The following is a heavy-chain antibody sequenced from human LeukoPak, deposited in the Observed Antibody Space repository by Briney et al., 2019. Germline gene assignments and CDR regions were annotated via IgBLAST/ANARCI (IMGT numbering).Heavy chain of an antibody. D-gene: IGHD6-13*01. CDR3: AKPYSSSQTYYFDY. J-gene: IGHJ4*02. Sequence: GGSLRLSCAASGFTFSSYAMSWVRQAPGKGLEWVSAISGSGGSTYYADSVKGRFTISRDNSKNTLYLQTNSLRAEDTAVYYCAKPYSSSQTYYFDYWGQGTLVTVSS. V-gene: IGHV3-23*01. CDR2: ISGSGGST. CDR1: GFTFSSYA.